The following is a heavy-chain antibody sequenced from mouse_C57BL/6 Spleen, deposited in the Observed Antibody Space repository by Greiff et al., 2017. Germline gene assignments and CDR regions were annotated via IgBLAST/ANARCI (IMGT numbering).Heavy chain of an antibody. Sequence: VQLQQSGAELMKPGASVKLSCKATGYTFTGYWIEWVKQRPGHGLEWIGEILPGRGSTNYNEKFKGKATFTADTSSNTAYMQLSSLTTEDSAIYYCARGYYGNPYYAMDYWGQGTSVTVSS. CDR1: GYTFTGYW. CDR2: ILPGRGST. CDR3: ARGYYGNPYYAMDY. D-gene: IGHD2-1*01. V-gene: IGHV1-9*01. J-gene: IGHJ4*01.